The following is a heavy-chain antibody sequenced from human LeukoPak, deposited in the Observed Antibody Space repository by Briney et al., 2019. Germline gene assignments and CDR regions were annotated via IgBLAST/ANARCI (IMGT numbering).Heavy chain of an antibody. D-gene: IGHD3-22*01. CDR1: GFTFDDYG. CDR2: INWNGGST. V-gene: IGHV3-20*04. Sequence: PGGSLRLSCAASGFTFDDYGMSWVRQAPGKGLEWVSGINWNGGSTGYADSVKGRFTISRDNAKNSLYLQMNSLRAEDTALYYCARDSPRPGDYDSSGYYQSRGYMDVWGKGTTVTVSS. CDR3: ARDSPRPGDYDSSGYYQSRGYMDV. J-gene: IGHJ6*03.